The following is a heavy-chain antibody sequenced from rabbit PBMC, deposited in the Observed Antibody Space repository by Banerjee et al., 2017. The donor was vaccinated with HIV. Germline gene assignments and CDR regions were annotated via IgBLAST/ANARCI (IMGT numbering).Heavy chain of an antibody. Sequence: QEQLEESGGDLVKPEGPLTLTCTASGFSFSNKYVMCWVRQAPGKGLEWIACIITSSGKAVCASWAKGRFTICKASWTTVTLQMTSLTAADTAAYFCARAPYAYYTGGAYASFNLWGPGTLVTVS. CDR1: GFSFSNKYV. V-gene: IGHV1S45*01. D-gene: IGHD6-1*01. CDR3: ARAPYAYYTGGAYASFNL. J-gene: IGHJ4*01. CDR2: IITSSGKA.